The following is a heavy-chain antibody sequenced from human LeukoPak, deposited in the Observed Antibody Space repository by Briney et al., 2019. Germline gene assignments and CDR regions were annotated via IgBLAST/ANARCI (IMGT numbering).Heavy chain of an antibody. CDR2: ISGSGGST. V-gene: IGHV3-23*01. CDR1: GFSFSNYA. J-gene: IGHJ4*02. Sequence: PGGSLRLSCAASGFSFSNYAMSWVRQAPGKGLEWVSAISGSGGSTYYADSVEGRFTISRDKSKNTLYLHMNSLGAEDTAVYYCATLKQWLHDLGFDYWGQGTLVTVSS. D-gene: IGHD6-19*01. CDR3: ATLKQWLHDLGFDY.